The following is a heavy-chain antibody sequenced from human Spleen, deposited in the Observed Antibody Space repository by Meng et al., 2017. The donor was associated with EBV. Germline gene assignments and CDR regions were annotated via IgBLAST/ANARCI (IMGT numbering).Heavy chain of an antibody. V-gene: IGHV4-34*01. CDR3: ARDTEAPGTWFDY. CDR1: GGSFSGYY. D-gene: IGHD6-13*01. Sequence: VQSLQWGAGLLKPAETLALTCGIHGGSFSGYYWSWLRQPPGKGLEWIGEIHYGGSTKYNPSLESRATISGDTSKNQFSLILTSVTAADTAVYYCARDTEAPGTWFDYWGQGALVTVSS. CDR2: IHYGGST. J-gene: IGHJ4*02.